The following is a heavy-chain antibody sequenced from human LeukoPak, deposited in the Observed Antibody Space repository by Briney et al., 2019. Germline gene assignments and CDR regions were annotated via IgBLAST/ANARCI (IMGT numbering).Heavy chain of an antibody. D-gene: IGHD6-13*01. CDR3: AREAAAGTSFDY. CDR2: IYYSGST. V-gene: IGHV4-59*01. J-gene: IGHJ4*02. CDR1: GGSISSYY. Sequence: SETLSLTCSVSGGSISSYYWSWIRQPPGKGLEWIGYIYYSGSTNYNPSLKSRVTISVDTSKNQFSLKLSSVTAADTAVYYCAREAAAGTSFDYWGQGTLVTVSS.